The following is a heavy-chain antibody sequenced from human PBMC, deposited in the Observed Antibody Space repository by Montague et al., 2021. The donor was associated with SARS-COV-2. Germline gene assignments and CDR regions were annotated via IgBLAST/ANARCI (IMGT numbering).Heavy chain of an antibody. CDR1: GDSVSSNSGA. V-gene: IGHV6-1*01. J-gene: IGHJ5*02. Sequence: CAISGDSVSSNSGAWNWIRLSPSRGLEWLGRTYYRSKWYVDYAGSVRSRITINPDTSKNQFSLQMRSVTPDDTAVYYCARSKLLRSGYSSGWYGPGWFDPWGQGTPVTVSS. CDR2: TYYRSKWYV. D-gene: IGHD6-19*01. CDR3: ARSKLLRSGYSSGWYGPGWFDP.